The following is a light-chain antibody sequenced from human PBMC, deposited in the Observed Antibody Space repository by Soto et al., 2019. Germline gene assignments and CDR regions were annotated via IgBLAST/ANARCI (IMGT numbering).Light chain of an antibody. CDR3: QQYNNWPPYT. CDR1: QSVSSN. V-gene: IGKV3-15*01. CDR2: GAS. J-gene: IGKJ2*01. Sequence: ETVMTQSPATLSVSPGERATLSCRASQSVSSNLAWYQQKPGQAPRLLIYGASTRATGIPGRFSGSGSGTGFTLTISSLQSEDFAVYYCQQYNNWPPYTFGQGTKLEIK.